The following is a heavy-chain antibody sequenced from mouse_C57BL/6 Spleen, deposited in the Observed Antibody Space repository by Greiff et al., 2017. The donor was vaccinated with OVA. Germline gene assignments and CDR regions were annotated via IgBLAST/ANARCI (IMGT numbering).Heavy chain of an antibody. Sequence: VQLQQSGAELVRPGSSVKLSCKASGYTFTSYWMHWVKQRPIQGLEWIGNIDPSDSETHYNQKFKDKATLTVDKSSSTAYMQLSSLTSEDSAVYYCVYSDYAMDYWGQGTSVTVSS. CDR2: IDPSDSET. J-gene: IGHJ4*01. CDR3: VYSDYAMDY. D-gene: IGHD2-12*01. CDR1: GYTFTSYW. V-gene: IGHV1-52*01.